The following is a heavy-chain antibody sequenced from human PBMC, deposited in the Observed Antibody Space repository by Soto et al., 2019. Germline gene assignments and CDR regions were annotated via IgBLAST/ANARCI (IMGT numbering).Heavy chain of an antibody. CDR3: ARKVVVVPAANGWFDP. CDR1: GGSISSYY. J-gene: IGHJ5*02. Sequence: PSETLSLTCTVSGGSISSYYWSWIRQPPGKGLEWIGYIYYSGSTNYNPSLKSRVTISVDTSKNQFSLKLSSVTAADTAVYYCARKVVVVPAANGWFDPWGQGTLVTVS. D-gene: IGHD2-2*01. CDR2: IYYSGST. V-gene: IGHV4-59*01.